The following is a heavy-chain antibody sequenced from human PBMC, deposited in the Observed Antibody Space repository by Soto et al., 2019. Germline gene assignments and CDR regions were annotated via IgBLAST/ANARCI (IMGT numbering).Heavy chain of an antibody. D-gene: IGHD6-13*01. CDR3: ARVLSSSWKGDAFDI. CDR2: IYYSGST. J-gene: IGHJ3*02. CDR1: GGSISSGGYY. V-gene: IGHV4-31*03. Sequence: PSETLSLTCTVSGGSISSGGYYWSWIRQYPGKGLEWIGYIYYSGSTYYNPSLKSRVTISVDTSKNQFSLKLSSVTAADTAVYYCARVLSSSWKGDAFDIWGQGTMVTVSS.